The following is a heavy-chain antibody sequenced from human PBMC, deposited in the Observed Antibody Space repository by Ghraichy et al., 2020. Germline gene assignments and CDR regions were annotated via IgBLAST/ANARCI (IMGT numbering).Heavy chain of an antibody. D-gene: IGHD3-16*02. CDR2: ISGSGGST. V-gene: IGHV3-23*01. J-gene: IGHJ4*02. Sequence: GESLNISCAASGFTFSSYAMSWVRQAPGKGLEWVSAISGSGGSTYYADSVKGRFTISRDNSKNTLYLQMNSLRAEDTAVYYCAKDRDYDYVWGSYRQNYFDYGGQGTLFTVSS. CDR1: GFTFSSYA. CDR3: AKDRDYDYVWGSYRQNYFDY.